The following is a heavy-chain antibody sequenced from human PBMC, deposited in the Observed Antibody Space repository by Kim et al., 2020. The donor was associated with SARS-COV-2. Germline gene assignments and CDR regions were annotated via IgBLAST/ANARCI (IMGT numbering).Heavy chain of an antibody. V-gene: IGHV3-30*18. Sequence: GGSLRLSCETSGYIFSNWGMHWVRQTPGRGLEWLAVISYDGNNKYYADSVRGRFTISRDNSKNTLYLQMDSLRAEDTAVYYCAKDRSSGYSDFWGQGTLVTVSS. J-gene: IGHJ4*02. CDR3: AKDRSSGYSDF. D-gene: IGHD3-22*01. CDR2: ISYDGNNK. CDR1: GYIFSNWG.